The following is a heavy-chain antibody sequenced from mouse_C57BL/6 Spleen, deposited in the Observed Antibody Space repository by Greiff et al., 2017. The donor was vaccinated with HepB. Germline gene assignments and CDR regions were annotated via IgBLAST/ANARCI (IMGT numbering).Heavy chain of an antibody. CDR2: IYPGDGDT. CDR1: GYAFSSSW. Sequence: QVQLKQSGPELVKPGASVKISCKASGYAFSSSWMNWVKQRPGKGLEWIGRIYPGDGDTNYNGKFKGKATLTADKSSSTAYMQLSSLTSEDSAVYFCARWVYYDYDRYAMDYWGQGTSVTVSS. D-gene: IGHD2-4*01. CDR3: ARWVYYDYDRYAMDY. V-gene: IGHV1-82*01. J-gene: IGHJ4*01.